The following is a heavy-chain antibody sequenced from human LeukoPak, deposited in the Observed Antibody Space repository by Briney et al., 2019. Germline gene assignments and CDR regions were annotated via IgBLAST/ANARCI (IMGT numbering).Heavy chain of an antibody. J-gene: IGHJ5*02. Sequence: SETLSLTCTVSGGSISSSSYYWGWIRQPPGKGLEWIGSIYYSGSTYYNPSLKSRVTISVDTSKNQFSLKLSSVTVADTAVYYCARQLSSYDFWSGYYKTWGQGTLVTVSS. CDR3: ARQLSSYDFWSGYYKT. V-gene: IGHV4-39*01. CDR1: GGSISSSSYY. CDR2: IYYSGST. D-gene: IGHD3-3*01.